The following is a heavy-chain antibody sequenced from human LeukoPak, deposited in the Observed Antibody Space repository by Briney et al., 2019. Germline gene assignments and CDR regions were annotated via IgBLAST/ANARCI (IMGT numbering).Heavy chain of an antibody. CDR2: INAGNGNT. D-gene: IGHD3-22*01. J-gene: IGHJ4*02. V-gene: IGHV1-3*01. Sequence: ASVKVSCKASGYTFTSYAMHWVRQAPGQRLEWMGWINAGNGNTKYSQKFQGRVTTTRDTSASTAYMELSSLRSEDTAVYYCARVWYYYDSSGYYPTPVDYWGQGTLVTVSS. CDR3: ARVWYYYDSSGYYPTPVDY. CDR1: GYTFTSYA.